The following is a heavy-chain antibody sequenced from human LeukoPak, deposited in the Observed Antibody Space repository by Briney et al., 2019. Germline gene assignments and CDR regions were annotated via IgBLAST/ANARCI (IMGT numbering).Heavy chain of an antibody. J-gene: IGHJ5*02. CDR1: GYTFTGYY. V-gene: IGHV1-2*02. Sequence: VSVKVSCKASGYTFTGYYMHWVRQAPGQGHEWMGWINPNSGGTNYAQKFQGRVTITRDTSISTAYMELSRLRSDDTAVYYCARDWVGAAYNWFDPWGQGTLVTVSS. CDR3: ARDWVGAAYNWFDP. CDR2: INPNSGGT. D-gene: IGHD2-15*01.